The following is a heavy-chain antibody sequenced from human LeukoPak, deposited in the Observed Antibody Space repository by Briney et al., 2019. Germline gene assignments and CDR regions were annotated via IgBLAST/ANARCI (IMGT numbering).Heavy chain of an antibody. CDR1: GGSISSGDYY. V-gene: IGHV4-30-4*08. D-gene: IGHD5-18*01. J-gene: IGHJ3*02. CDR3: ARERAGWIHALDI. CDR2: IYYSGST. Sequence: SRTLSLTCTVSGGSISSGDYYWSWTRQPPGKGLEWIGYIYYSGSTYYNPSLKSRVTISVDTSKNQFSLKLSSVTAADTAVYYCARERAGWIHALDIWGQGTIVTVSS.